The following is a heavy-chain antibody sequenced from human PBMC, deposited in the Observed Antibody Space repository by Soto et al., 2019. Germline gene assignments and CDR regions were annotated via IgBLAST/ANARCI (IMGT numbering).Heavy chain of an antibody. Sequence: WGSMRLSCAVSGLNCSSYWMSWIRKAPGKGLEWVANIKQDGSEKYYVDSVKGRFTISRDNAKNSLYLQMNSLRAEDTAVYYCARDRERGYSYGYPYYWGQGTLVTVAS. D-gene: IGHD5-18*01. CDR2: IKQDGSEK. V-gene: IGHV3-7*05. J-gene: IGHJ4*02. CDR1: GLNCSSYW. CDR3: ARDRERGYSYGYPYY.